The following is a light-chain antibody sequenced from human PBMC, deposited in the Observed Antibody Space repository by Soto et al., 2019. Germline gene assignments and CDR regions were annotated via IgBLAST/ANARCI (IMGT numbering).Light chain of an antibody. V-gene: IGKV3-20*01. CDR3: QQYGSSPLFT. CDR1: QTFSNSF. CDR2: GAS. Sequence: EIVLTQSPGTLSLSTGERATLSCRASQTFSNSFLSWFQQIPGQAPRLLIYGASSRATGIPDRFSGSGSGTDFTLTISRLEPEDFAVYYCQQYGSSPLFTFGPGTKVDIK. J-gene: IGKJ3*01.